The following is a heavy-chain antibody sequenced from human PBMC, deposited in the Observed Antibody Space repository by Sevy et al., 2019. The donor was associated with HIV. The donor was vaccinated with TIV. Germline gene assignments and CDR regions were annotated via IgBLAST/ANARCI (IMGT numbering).Heavy chain of an antibody. V-gene: IGHV1-2*06. Sequence: AAVKVSCKASGYTFTGYYMHWVRQAPGQGLEWMGRINPNSRGTNYAQKFQGRVTMTRDTSISTAYMELSRLRPDDTAVYYCARGCRTASSYLDWFDPWGQGTPVTVSS. J-gene: IGHJ5*02. CDR1: GYTFTGYY. D-gene: IGHD2-2*01. CDR2: INPNSRGT. CDR3: ARGCRTASSYLDWFDP.